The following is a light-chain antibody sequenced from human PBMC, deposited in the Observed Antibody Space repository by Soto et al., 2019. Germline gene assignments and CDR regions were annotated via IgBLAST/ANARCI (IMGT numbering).Light chain of an antibody. CDR1: QSVSAF. V-gene: IGKV3-11*01. J-gene: IGKJ5*01. CDR2: DAS. CDR3: QQRSIWPT. Sequence: EIVLTQSPATLSLSPGERATLSCRASQSVSAFLAWYQQKPGQAPRLLIYDASSRATGIPARFSGSGSGTDFTLTISSLESEDFAVYYCQQRSIWPTFGQGTRLEIK.